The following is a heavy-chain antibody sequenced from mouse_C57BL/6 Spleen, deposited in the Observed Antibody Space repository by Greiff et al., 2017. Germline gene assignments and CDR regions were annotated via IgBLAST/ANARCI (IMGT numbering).Heavy chain of an antibody. Sequence: VQLQQSGPVLVKPGASVKMSCKASGYTFTDYYMNWVKQSHGKSLEWIGVINPYNGGTSYNQKFKGKATLTVDKSSSTAYMELNSLTSEDSAVYYCAREGGDGSPFEDWGQGTTLTVSS. V-gene: IGHV1-19*01. CDR1: GYTFTDYY. D-gene: IGHD2-3*01. CDR3: AREGGDGSPFED. J-gene: IGHJ2*01. CDR2: INPYNGGT.